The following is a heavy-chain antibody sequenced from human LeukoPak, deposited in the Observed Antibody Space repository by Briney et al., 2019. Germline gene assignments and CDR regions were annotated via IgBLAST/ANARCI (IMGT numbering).Heavy chain of an antibody. Sequence: GASVKVSCKASGYTFTGYYMHWVQQAPGQGLEWMGWINPNSGGTNYAQKFQGRVTMTRDTSISTAYMELSRLTSDDTAVYYCARDLGIVVVPAAPGYFDYWGQGTLVTVSS. D-gene: IGHD2-2*03. CDR3: ARDLGIVVVPAAPGYFDY. CDR1: GYTFTGYY. CDR2: INPNSGGT. V-gene: IGHV1-2*02. J-gene: IGHJ4*02.